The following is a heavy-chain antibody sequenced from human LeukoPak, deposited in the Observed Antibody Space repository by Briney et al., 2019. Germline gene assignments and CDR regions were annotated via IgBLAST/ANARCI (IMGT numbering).Heavy chain of an antibody. J-gene: IGHJ4*02. Sequence: SETLSPTCAVYGGSFSGYYWSWIRQPPGKGLEWIGEINHSGSTNYNPSLKSRVTISVDTSKNQFSLKLSSVTAADTAVYYCARGVLLWFGETYYFDYWGQGTLVTVSS. CDR2: INHSGST. V-gene: IGHV4-34*01. CDR3: ARGVLLWFGETYYFDY. D-gene: IGHD3-10*01. CDR1: GGSFSGYY.